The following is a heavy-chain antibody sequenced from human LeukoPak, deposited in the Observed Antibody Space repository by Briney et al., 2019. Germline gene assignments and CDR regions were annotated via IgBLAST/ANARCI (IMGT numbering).Heavy chain of an antibody. J-gene: IGHJ6*02. D-gene: IGHD5-18*01. CDR3: AREVTGIDRFGLDV. CDR2: INSDGGST. CDR1: GLTFSTYW. V-gene: IGHV3-74*01. Sequence: PGGSLRLSCAASGLTFSTYWMYWVRQVPGKGLVWVSRINSDGGSTSYADSVKGRFTISRDNAKNTLYLQMSSLTVEDTAVYYCAREVTGIDRFGLDVWGQGTTVTVSS.